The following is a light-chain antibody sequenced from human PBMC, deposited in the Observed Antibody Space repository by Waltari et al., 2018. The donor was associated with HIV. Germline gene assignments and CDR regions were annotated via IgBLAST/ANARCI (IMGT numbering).Light chain of an antibody. J-gene: IGLJ2*01. CDR2: DDS. CDR3: QVWDSTSDHCV. V-gene: IGLV3-21*02. Sequence: SYVLTQPPSVSVAPGQTARIPCGGANIGMKSAHWYLQKPGQAPVLVVHDDSDRPSGIPERFSGSNSGNTATLTISTVEAGDEADCYCQVWDSTSDHCVFGGGTKLTVL. CDR1: NIGMKS.